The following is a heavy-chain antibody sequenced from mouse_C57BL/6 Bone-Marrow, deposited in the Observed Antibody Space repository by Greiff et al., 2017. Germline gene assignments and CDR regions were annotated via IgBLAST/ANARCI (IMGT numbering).Heavy chain of an antibody. V-gene: IGHV5-6*01. CDR1: GFTFSSYG. Sequence: EVQGVESGGDLVKPGGSLKLSCAASGFTFSSYGMSWVRQTPDKRLEWVATISSGGSYTYYPDSVKGRFTISRDNAKNTLYLQMSSLKSEDTAMXYCARHGSSMIPFAYWGQGTLVTVSA. CDR3: ARHGSSMIPFAY. CDR2: ISSGGSYT. J-gene: IGHJ3*01. D-gene: IGHD2-4*01.